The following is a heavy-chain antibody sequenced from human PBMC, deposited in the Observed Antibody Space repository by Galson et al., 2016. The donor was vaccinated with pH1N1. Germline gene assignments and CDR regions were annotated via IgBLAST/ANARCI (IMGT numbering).Heavy chain of an antibody. CDR1: GGSVTSSSYY. CDR3: ATMKAVSGPLYMDV. Sequence: LSLTCTVSGGSVTSSSYYWGWIRQPPGRGLEWIGSPYDRGSTYYNSALTSRVAISIDTSKNQFSLKVNSVTAADAAVYYCATMKAVSGPLYMDVWGKGTTVTVSS. D-gene: IGHD3-22*01. CDR2: PYDRGST. V-gene: IGHV4-39*07. J-gene: IGHJ6*03.